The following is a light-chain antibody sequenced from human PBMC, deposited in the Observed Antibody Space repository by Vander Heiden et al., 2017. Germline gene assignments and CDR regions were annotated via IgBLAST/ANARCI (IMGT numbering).Light chain of an antibody. Sequence: QSVLTQPPSVSGAPGQGVTISCTGSRSNIGTGSDVHWYQPRPGTAPKLRIYDNNNRPSGVPARFSGSKSGTSVSLAITGLQAEDEADYYCQADDSRVSGWVFGGGTRLTVL. CDR3: QADDSRVSGWV. J-gene: IGLJ3*02. CDR1: RSNIGTGSD. CDR2: DNN. V-gene: IGLV1-40*01.